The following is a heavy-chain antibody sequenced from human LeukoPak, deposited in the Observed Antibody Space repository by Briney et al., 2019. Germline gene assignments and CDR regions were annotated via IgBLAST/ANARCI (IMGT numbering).Heavy chain of an antibody. Sequence: SETLSLTCTVSGGSISSSSYYWGWVRQPPGKGLEWIGSIYYSGSTYYNSSLKSRVTISVDTSKNQFSLKLSSVTAADTAVYYCARGDGYSYGLYYFDYWGQGTLVTVSS. V-gene: IGHV4-39*01. CDR1: GGSISSSSYY. CDR3: ARGDGYSYGLYYFDY. D-gene: IGHD5-18*01. J-gene: IGHJ4*02. CDR2: IYYSGST.